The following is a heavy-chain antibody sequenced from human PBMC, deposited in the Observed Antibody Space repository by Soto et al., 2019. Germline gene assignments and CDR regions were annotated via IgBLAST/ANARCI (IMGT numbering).Heavy chain of an antibody. V-gene: IGHV3-23*01. J-gene: IGHJ4*01. CDR3: AKDRRITMVRGFLRAFDS. CDR2: ISGSGDTP. D-gene: IGHD3-10*01. Sequence: PGGSLRLSCAVSGFTFRNYPMRWVRQPPGKELVWVSGISGSGDTPYYADSVKGRFTISRDNYKNMLYLQMNSLRAEDTAVYYCAKDRRITMVRGFLRAFDSWGQGNLVTVSS. CDR1: GFTFRNYP.